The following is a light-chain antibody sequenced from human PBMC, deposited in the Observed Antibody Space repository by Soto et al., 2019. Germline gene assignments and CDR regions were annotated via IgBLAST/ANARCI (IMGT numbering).Light chain of an antibody. CDR1: SSDVGGYNY. Sequence: QSVLTQPASVSGSPGQSITISCTGTSSDVGGYNYVSWYQQQSGKAPKLIIYEDISRASGVSNRFSGSKSGNTDSLTISGLQAEDEADYSCSSFTTSSLYVFGTGTKVTVL. J-gene: IGLJ1*01. V-gene: IGLV2-14*01. CDR2: EDI. CDR3: SSFTTSSLYV.